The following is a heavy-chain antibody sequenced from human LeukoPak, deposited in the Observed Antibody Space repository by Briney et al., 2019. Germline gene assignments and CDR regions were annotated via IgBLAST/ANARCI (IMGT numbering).Heavy chain of an antibody. CDR1: GFTFSSYS. V-gene: IGHV3-7*01. CDR2: IKEDGSAQ. J-gene: IGHJ4*02. Sequence: GGSLRLSCAASGFTFSSYSMNWVRQAPGKGLEWVAHIKEDGSAQNYIDSVKGRFTISRDNAKNSLFLQMNSVRAEDTAIYYCARDLGWFHFDSWGQGTLVTVSS. D-gene: IGHD2-15*01. CDR3: ARDLGWFHFDS.